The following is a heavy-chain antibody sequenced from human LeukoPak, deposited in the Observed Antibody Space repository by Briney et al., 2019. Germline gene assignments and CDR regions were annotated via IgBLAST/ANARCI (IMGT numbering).Heavy chain of an antibody. Sequence: GVLRLSCAASGFTFSSFAMSWVRQAPGKGLEWVSGISGSGGNTYYADSLKGRFTISRDNSKNTLYVQLNSLRAEDTAVYYCAKGTAVGATTCFDFWGQGTLVTVSS. J-gene: IGHJ4*02. D-gene: IGHD1-26*01. CDR3: AKGTAVGATTCFDF. CDR2: ISGSGGNT. CDR1: GFTFSSFA. V-gene: IGHV3-23*01.